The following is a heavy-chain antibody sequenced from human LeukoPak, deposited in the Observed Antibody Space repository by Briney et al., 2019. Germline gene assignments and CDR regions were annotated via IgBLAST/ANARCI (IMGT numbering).Heavy chain of an antibody. CDR3: ARDLPGGSSSWYLGYYYGMDV. V-gene: IGHV3-53*01. CDR2: IYSGGST. J-gene: IGHJ6*02. CDR1: GFTVSSNY. D-gene: IGHD6-13*01. Sequence: GGSLRLSCAASGFTVSSNYMSWVRQAPGKGLEWVSVIYSGGSTYYADSVKGRFTISRDNSKNTLYLQMISLRAEDTAVYYCARDLPGGSSSWYLGYYYGMDVWGQGTTVTVSS.